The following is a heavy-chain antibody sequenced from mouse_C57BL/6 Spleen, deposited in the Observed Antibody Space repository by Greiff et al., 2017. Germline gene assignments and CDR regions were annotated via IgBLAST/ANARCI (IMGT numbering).Heavy chain of an antibody. D-gene: IGHD1-1*01. CDR2: IYPGSGNT. CDR3: ARSLYGSSYGY. CDR1: GYSFTSYY. V-gene: IGHV1-66*01. Sequence: QVQLKQSGPELVKPGASVKISCKASGYSFTSYYIHWVKQRPGQGLEWIGWIYPGSGNTKYNEKFKGKATLTADTSSSTAYMQLSSLTSEDSAVYYCARSLYGSSYGYWGQGTTLTVSS. J-gene: IGHJ2*01.